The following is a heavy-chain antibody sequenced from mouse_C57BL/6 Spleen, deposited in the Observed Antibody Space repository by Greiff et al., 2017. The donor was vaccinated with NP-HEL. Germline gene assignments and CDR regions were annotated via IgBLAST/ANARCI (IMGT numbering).Heavy chain of an antibody. CDR1: GYTFTDYY. J-gene: IGHJ2*01. D-gene: IGHD2-14*01. CDR2: NNPNNGGT. Sequence: EVKLQQSGPELVKPGASVKITCKASGYTFTDYYMNWVKQSHGKSLEGSGDNNPNNGGTSYNQKFKGKATLTVDKSSSTAYMELRSLTSEDSAVYCCARRGTLAPDYWGQGTTLTVSS. V-gene: IGHV1-26*01. CDR3: ARRGTLAPDY.